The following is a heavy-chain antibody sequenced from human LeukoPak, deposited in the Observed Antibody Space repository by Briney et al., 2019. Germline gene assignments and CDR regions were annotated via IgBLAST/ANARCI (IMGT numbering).Heavy chain of an antibody. CDR2: IYPGASDT. J-gene: IGHJ4*02. V-gene: IGHV5-51*01. CDR3: ARHGGTTVVTLDY. D-gene: IGHD4-23*01. Sequence: GESLKISCKGSGHSFTSYWIGWVRQMLGKGLEWMGIIYPGASDTRYSPSFQGQVTISADKSISTAYLQWSSLKASDTAMYYCARHGGTTVVTLDYWGQGTLVTVSS. CDR1: GHSFTSYW.